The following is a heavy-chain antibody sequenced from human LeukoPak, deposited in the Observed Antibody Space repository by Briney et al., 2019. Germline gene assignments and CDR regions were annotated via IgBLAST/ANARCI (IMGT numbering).Heavy chain of an antibody. CDR3: AREIAVAGFANHLYYYYSYYMDV. Sequence: SETLSLTCTVSGGSISSGSYYWSWIRQPAGKGLEWIGRIYTSGSTNYNPSLKSRVTISVDTSKNQFSLKLSSVTAADTAVYYCAREIAVAGFANHLYYYYSYYMDVWGKGTTVTVSS. D-gene: IGHD6-19*01. V-gene: IGHV4-61*02. CDR1: GGSISSGSYY. CDR2: IYTSGST. J-gene: IGHJ6*03.